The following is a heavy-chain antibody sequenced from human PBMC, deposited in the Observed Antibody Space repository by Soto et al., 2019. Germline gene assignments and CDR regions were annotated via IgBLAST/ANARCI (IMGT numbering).Heavy chain of an antibody. V-gene: IGHV3-48*01. CDR3: AREWDGDGYNSGWFDP. CDR1: GFTFSSYS. CDR2: ISSSSRTI. J-gene: IGHJ5*02. D-gene: IGHD5-12*01. Sequence: QPGGSLRLSFAASGFTFSSYSMNWVRQAPGKGLEWVSYISSSSRTIYCADSVKGRFTISRDNAKNSLYLQMNSLRAEDTAVYYCAREWDGDGYNSGWFDPWGQGTLVTVSS.